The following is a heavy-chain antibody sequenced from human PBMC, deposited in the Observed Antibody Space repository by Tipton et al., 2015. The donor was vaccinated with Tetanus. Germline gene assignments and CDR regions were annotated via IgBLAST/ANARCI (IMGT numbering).Heavy chain of an antibody. Sequence: LRLSCTVSGGSISSYYWSWIRQPPGKGLEWIGYIYYSGSTNYNPSLKSRVTISVDTSKNQFSLKLSSVTAADTAVYYCARGSRFWFDYWGQGTLVTVSS. J-gene: IGHJ4*02. V-gene: IGHV4-59*12. CDR1: GGSISSYY. CDR2: IYYSGST. CDR3: ARGSRFWFDY.